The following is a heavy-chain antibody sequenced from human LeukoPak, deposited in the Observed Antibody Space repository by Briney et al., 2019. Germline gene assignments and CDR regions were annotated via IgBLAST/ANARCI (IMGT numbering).Heavy chain of an antibody. J-gene: IGHJ4*02. Sequence: PGGSLRLSCAASGFTFSGSGMHWVRQAPGKGLEWVRFIRYDGSNKYYTDSVKGRFTISRDNSKNTLYLQMDSLRAEDTAVYYCARDYDFWSGYYSPTRGYFGYWGQGTLVTVSS. CDR1: GFTFSGSG. CDR3: ARDYDFWSGYYSPTRGYFGY. D-gene: IGHD3-3*01. CDR2: IRYDGSNK. V-gene: IGHV3-30*02.